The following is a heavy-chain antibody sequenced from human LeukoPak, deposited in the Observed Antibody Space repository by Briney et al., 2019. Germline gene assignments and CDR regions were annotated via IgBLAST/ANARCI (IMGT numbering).Heavy chain of an antibody. CDR3: ARPMVPIAAAGFDI. V-gene: IGHV4-34*01. CDR2: INHSGST. CDR1: GGSFSGYY. D-gene: IGHD6-13*01. Sequence: SETLSLTCAVYGGSFSGYYWSCIRQPPGKGLEWIGEINHSGSTNYNPSLKSRVTISVDTSKNQFSLKLSSVTAADTAVYYCARPMVPIAAAGFDIWGQGTMVTVSS. J-gene: IGHJ3*02.